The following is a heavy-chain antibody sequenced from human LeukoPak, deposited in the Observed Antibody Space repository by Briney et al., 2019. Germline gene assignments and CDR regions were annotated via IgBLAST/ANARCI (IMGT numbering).Heavy chain of an antibody. Sequence: RAGGSLRLSCAASGFTFSSYAMSWVRQAPGKGLEWVSGISGSGGSTHYADSVKGRFTISRDKSKNMLYLQMNSLRAEDTAVYYCAKDLSYGSGSYGGKSFDYWGQGTLVTVSS. CDR2: ISGSGGST. CDR1: GFTFSSYA. J-gene: IGHJ4*02. CDR3: AKDLSYGSGSYGGKSFDY. D-gene: IGHD3-10*01. V-gene: IGHV3-23*01.